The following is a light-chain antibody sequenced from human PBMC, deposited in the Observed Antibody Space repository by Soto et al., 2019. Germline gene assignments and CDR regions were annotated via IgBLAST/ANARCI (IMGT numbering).Light chain of an antibody. CDR2: GAS. CDR3: QQLQRTPFT. V-gene: IGKV1-9*01. Sequence: QLTQSPSSLSASVGDRVTITCRASQDISRYLAWYQQRAGKAPKLLIYGASTLQSGVPSRFSGSGSGTEFTPPLRSLQPEDFATYHCQQLQRTPFTFGPGTTVDV. J-gene: IGKJ3*01. CDR1: QDISRY.